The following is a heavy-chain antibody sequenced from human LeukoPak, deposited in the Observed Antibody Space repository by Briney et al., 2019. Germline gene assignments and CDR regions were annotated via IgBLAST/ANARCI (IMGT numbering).Heavy chain of an antibody. CDR3: ARDSLEAVVDY. CDR1: GYTFASYG. D-gene: IGHD5-24*01. Sequence: ASVRVSCKASGYTFASYGISWARQAPGQGLEWMGWISAYNGNTNYAQKLQGRVTMTTDTSTSTAYMELRSLRSGDTAVYYCARDSLEAVVDYWGQGTLVTVSS. J-gene: IGHJ4*02. V-gene: IGHV1-18*01. CDR2: ISAYNGNT.